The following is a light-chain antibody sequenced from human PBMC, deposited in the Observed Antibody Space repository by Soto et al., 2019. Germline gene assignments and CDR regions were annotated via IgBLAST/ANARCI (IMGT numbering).Light chain of an antibody. CDR1: QSVGSNN. CDR2: DAS. J-gene: IGKJ4*01. CDR3: QQYGSTLLT. V-gene: IGKV3-20*01. Sequence: EIVLTQSPGTLSLSPGEKATLSCRASQSVGSNNLAGYQQQPGQAPRFLIYDASSRATGIPNRFSGSGSGTDFTLTISRLEPEDFAVYYCQQYGSTLLTFGGGTKVEIK.